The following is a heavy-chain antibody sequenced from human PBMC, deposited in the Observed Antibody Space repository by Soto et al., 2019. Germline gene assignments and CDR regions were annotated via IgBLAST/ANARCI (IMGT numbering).Heavy chain of an antibody. CDR3: ASHGITGTWVYYYGMDV. CDR1: GGTFSGYA. J-gene: IGHJ6*02. V-gene: IGHV1-69*12. Sequence: QVQLVQSGAEVKKRGSSVKVSCKASGGTFSGYAISWVRQAPGQGLEWMGGIIPIFGTANYAQKFQGRVTITADESTSTAYMELSSLRSEDTALYYCASHGITGTWVYYYGMDVWAQGTTVTVSS. D-gene: IGHD1-7*01. CDR2: IIPIFGTA.